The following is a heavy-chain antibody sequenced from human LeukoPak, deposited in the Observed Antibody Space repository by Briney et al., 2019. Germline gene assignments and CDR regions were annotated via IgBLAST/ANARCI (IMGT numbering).Heavy chain of an antibody. CDR1: GFTFSSYA. J-gene: IGHJ4*02. CDR3: ARATERFLEWWTFDY. V-gene: IGHV3-30*04. Sequence: PGRSLRLSCAASGFTFSSYAMHWVRQAPGKGLEWVAVISYDGSNKYYADSVKGRFTISRDNSKNTLYLQMNSLRAEDTAVYYCARATERFLEWWTFDYWGQGTLVTVPS. D-gene: IGHD3-3*01. CDR2: ISYDGSNK.